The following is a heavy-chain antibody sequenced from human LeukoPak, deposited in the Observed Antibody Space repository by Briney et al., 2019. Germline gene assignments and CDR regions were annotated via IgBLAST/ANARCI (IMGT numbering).Heavy chain of an antibody. CDR3: AKGHSSSWYNWFDP. J-gene: IGHJ5*02. CDR1: GFTFSSYG. Sequence: GGSLRLSCAASGFTFSSYGMHWVRQAPGKGLEWVAVIWYDGSNKYYADSVKGRFTISRDNSKNTLYLQMNSLRAEDTAVYYCAKGHSSSWYNWFDPWGQGTLVAVSS. CDR2: IWYDGSNK. D-gene: IGHD6-13*01. V-gene: IGHV3-33*06.